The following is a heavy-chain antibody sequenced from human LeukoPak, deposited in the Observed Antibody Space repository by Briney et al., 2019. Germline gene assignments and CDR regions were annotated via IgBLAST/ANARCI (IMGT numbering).Heavy chain of an antibody. J-gene: IGHJ6*02. CDR3: AREGIDFWSGYHRDYYGMDV. Sequence: ASVKVSCKASGYTFTGYYMHWVRQAPGQGLEWMGWINPSGGSTSYAQKFQGRVTMTRDTSTSTVYMELSSLRSEDTAVYYCAREGIDFWSGYHRDYYGMDVWGQGTTVTVSS. CDR2: INPSGGST. V-gene: IGHV1-46*01. CDR1: GYTFTGYY. D-gene: IGHD3-3*01.